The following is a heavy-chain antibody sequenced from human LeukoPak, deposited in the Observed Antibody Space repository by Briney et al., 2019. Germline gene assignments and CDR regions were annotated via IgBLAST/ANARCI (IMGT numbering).Heavy chain of an antibody. J-gene: IGHJ4*02. CDR3: AKDLDGSWYAVTFDY. CDR2: INWNSDNI. CDR1: GFIFGDHA. Sequence: GRSLRLSCAASGFIFGDHAMHWVRQVPGKGLEWVSGINWNSDNIDYADFVKGRFTISRDNAKNSLYLQMNSLRAEDTALYYCAKDLDGSWYAVTFDYWGQGTLVTVSS. V-gene: IGHV3-9*01. D-gene: IGHD6-13*01.